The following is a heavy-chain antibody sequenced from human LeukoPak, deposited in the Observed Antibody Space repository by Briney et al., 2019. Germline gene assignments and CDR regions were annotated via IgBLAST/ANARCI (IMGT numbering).Heavy chain of an antibody. CDR2: ISSSSSYI. CDR1: GLTFSNYS. CDR3: ARDLRGSGKTSDPLRY. D-gene: IGHD3-10*01. V-gene: IGHV3-21*01. Sequence: GGSLRLSCAASGLTFSNYSMNWVRQAPGKGLEWVSSISSSSSYIYYADSVKGRFTISRDNAKNSLYLQMNSLRAENTAVYYCARDLRGSGKTSDPLRYWGQGTLVTVSS. J-gene: IGHJ4*02.